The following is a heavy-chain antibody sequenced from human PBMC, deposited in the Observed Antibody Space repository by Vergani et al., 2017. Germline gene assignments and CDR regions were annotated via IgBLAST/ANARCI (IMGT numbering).Heavy chain of an antibody. V-gene: IGHV4-31*03. Sequence: QVQLQESGPGLVKPSQTLSLTCTVSGGSISSGGYYWSWIRQHPGKGLEWIGEINHSGSTNYNPSLKSRVTISVDTSKNQFSLKLSSVTAADTAVYYCARVIAAAGTRIDYWGQGTLVTVSS. CDR3: ARVIAAAGTRIDY. J-gene: IGHJ4*02. D-gene: IGHD6-13*01. CDR2: INHSGST. CDR1: GGSISSGGYY.